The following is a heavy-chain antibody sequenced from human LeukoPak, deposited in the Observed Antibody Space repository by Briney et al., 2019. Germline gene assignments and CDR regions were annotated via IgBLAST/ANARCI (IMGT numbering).Heavy chain of an antibody. CDR1: GYTFTSYA. CDR2: INAGNGNT. D-gene: IGHD6-19*01. CDR3: AREASSGWSFDY. V-gene: IGHV1-3*03. J-gene: IGHJ4*02. Sequence: GASVKVSCKASGYTFTSYAMHWVRQAPGQRLGWMGWINAGNGNTKYSQEFQGRVTITRDTSASTAYMEMSSLTSEDMAVYYCAREASSGWSFDYWGQGTLVTVSS.